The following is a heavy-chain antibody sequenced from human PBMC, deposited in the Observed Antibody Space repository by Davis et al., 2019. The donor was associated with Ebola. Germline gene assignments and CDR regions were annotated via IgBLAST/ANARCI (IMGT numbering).Heavy chain of an antibody. Sequence: GGSLRLSCAASGFTFSSYSMNWVRQAPGKGLEWVSSISSSSSYIYYADSVKGRFTISRDNAKNSLYLQMNSLRAEDTAVYYCASSGQQLVPDWFDPWGQGTLVTVSS. CDR3: ASSGQQLVPDWFDP. CDR2: ISSSSSYI. V-gene: IGHV3-21*01. D-gene: IGHD6-13*01. J-gene: IGHJ5*02. CDR1: GFTFSSYS.